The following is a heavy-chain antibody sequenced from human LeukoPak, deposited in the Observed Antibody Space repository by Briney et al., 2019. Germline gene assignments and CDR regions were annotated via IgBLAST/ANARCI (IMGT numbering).Heavy chain of an antibody. J-gene: IGHJ3*02. CDR1: GGSISSGDYY. Sequence: SETLSLTWTVSGGSISSGDYYWSWIRQPPGKGLEWIGYIYYSGSTYYNPSLKSRVTISVDTSKNQFSLKLSSVTAADTAVYYCARAEKLLWFGELFGAFDIWGQGTMVTVSS. CDR3: ARAEKLLWFGELFGAFDI. CDR2: IYYSGST. D-gene: IGHD3-10*01. V-gene: IGHV4-30-4*08.